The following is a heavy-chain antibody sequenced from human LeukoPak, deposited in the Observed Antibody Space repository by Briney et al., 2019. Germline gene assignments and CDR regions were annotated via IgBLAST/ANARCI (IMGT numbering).Heavy chain of an antibody. CDR2: IYYRGGT. CDR1: GGSSSDYY. V-gene: IGHV4-59*08. J-gene: IGHJ4*02. Sequence: SETLSLTCTVSGGSSSDYYWSWIRQPPGKGLEWIGYIYYRGGTNYNPSLERRVTISGDTSKNEFSLKLTSVTAADTAEYYCARGRLIVAPGVYYFEYWGQGTLVTVSS. D-gene: IGHD5-12*01. CDR3: ARGRLIVAPGVYYFEY.